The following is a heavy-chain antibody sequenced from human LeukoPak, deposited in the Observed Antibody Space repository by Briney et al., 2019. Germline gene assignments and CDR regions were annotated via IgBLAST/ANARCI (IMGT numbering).Heavy chain of an antibody. J-gene: IGHJ5*02. CDR2: IYTSGST. V-gene: IGHV4-61*02. Sequence: TLSLTCTVSGGSISSGSYYWSWLRQPAGTGLEWIGRIYTSGSTNYNPSLKSRVTISVDTSKNQVYLKLSSVTDADTAVYYCARAQGSGWYPGNWFDPWGQGTLVTVSS. D-gene: IGHD6-19*01. CDR3: ARAQGSGWYPGNWFDP. CDR1: GGSISSGSYY.